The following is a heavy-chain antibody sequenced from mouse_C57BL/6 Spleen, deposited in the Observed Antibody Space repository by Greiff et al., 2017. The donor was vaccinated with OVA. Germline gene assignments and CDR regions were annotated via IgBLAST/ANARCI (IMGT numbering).Heavy chain of an antibody. Sequence: VKLQQSGPELVKPGASVKISCKASGYAFSSSWMNWVKQRPGKGLEWIGRIYPGDGDTNYNGKFKGKATLTADKSSSTAYMQLSSLTSEDSAVYFCARSAQATGYYAMDYWGQGTSVTVSS. J-gene: IGHJ4*01. CDR1: GYAFSSSW. CDR3: ARSAQATGYYAMDY. CDR2: IYPGDGDT. V-gene: IGHV1-82*01. D-gene: IGHD3-2*02.